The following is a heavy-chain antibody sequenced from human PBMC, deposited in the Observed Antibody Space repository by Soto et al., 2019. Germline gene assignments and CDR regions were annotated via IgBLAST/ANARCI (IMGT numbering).Heavy chain of an antibody. CDR2: IKQDGSEK. Sequence: SGGSLRLSCAASGLTFSSYWMSWVRQAPGKGLEWVANIKQDGSEKYYVDSVKGRFTISRDNAKNSLYLQMNSLRAEDTAVYYCAKDGIFGYYYYYGMGVWGQGTTVTVSS. CDR1: GLTFSSYW. D-gene: IGHD2-15*01. J-gene: IGHJ6*02. CDR3: AKDGIFGYYYYYGMGV. V-gene: IGHV3-7*01.